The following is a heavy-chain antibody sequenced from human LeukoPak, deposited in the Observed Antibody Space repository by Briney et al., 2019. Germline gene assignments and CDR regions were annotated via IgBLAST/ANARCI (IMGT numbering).Heavy chain of an antibody. J-gene: IGHJ6*03. CDR1: GGTFSSYA. CDR3: ARGRRDHHSYYYYMDV. CDR2: IIPIFGTA. Sequence: GASVKVSCKASGGTFSSYAISWVRQAPGQGLEWMGGIIPIFGTANYAQKFQGRVTITTDESTSTAYMELSSLRSEDTAVYYCARGRRDHHSYYYYMDVWGKGTTVTVSS. V-gene: IGHV1-69*05.